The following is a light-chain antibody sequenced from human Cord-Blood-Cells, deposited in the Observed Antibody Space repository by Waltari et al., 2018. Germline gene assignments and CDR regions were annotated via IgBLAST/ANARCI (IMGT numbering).Light chain of an antibody. CDR3: QQYNNSYS. CDR2: GAS. Sequence: DIVMTQSPALLAVSGGARATPCCRARQSVSSNLAWYQQKPGQAPRLLSYGASTRDTAVPARFSGSRSATDFTLPISSLQSEDFAIYYCQQYNNSYSFGQGTKLEIK. J-gene: IGKJ2*03. CDR1: QSVSSN. V-gene: IGKV3-15*01.